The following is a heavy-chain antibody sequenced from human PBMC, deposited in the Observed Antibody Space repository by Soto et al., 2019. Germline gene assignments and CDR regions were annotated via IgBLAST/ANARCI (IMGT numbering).Heavy chain of an antibody. J-gene: IGHJ6*02. V-gene: IGHV3-11*04. CDR2: IGATSSSGSNF. Sequence: QVQLVESGGGLVKPGGSLRLSCAASGFTFSDYYMSWIRQAPGKGLEWVSYIGATSSSGSNFYYAASVKGRFTISRDSAKNSLFLQMNSLRDEDTAIYYCARGGKVPYYYGMDVWGQGTTVTVSS. CDR1: GFTFSDYY. D-gene: IGHD3-16*01. CDR3: ARGGKVPYYYGMDV.